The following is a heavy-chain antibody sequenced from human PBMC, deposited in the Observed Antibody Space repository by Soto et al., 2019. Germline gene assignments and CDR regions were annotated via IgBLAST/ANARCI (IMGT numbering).Heavy chain of an antibody. V-gene: IGHV4-30-4*01. CDR1: GGSISSGDYY. CDR3: ARVSLTWPYYDYGMDV. J-gene: IGHJ6*02. CDR2: IYYSGST. D-gene: IGHD7-27*01. Sequence: QVQLQESGPGLVKPSQTLSLTCTVSGGSISSGDYYWSWIRQPPGKGLEWIGYIYYSGSTYYNPSLKSRVTISVDTSKNQFSLKLSSVTAADTAVYYCARVSLTWPYYDYGMDVWGQGTTVTVSS.